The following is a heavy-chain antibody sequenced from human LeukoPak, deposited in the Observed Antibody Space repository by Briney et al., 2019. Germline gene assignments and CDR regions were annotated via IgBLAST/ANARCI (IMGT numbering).Heavy chain of an antibody. D-gene: IGHD5-24*01. J-gene: IGHJ4*02. CDR2: IYTSGST. CDR3: ARGGDGVFDY. V-gene: IGHV4-61*02. Sequence: PSQTLSLTCTVSGGSISSDNYYYSWIRQPAGKGLEWIGRIYTSGSTNYNPSLKSRVTISVDTSKNQLSLKLTSVTAADTAVYYCARGGDGVFDYWGQGTLVTVSS. CDR1: GGSISSDNYY.